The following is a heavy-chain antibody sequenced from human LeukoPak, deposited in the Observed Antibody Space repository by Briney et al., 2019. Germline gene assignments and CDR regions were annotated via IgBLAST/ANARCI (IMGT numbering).Heavy chain of an antibody. V-gene: IGHV3-23*01. CDR1: GFTFSSYA. CDR2: ISGSGGST. D-gene: IGHD6-19*01. CDR3: AKVGGSGWYDALYYGMDV. Sequence: GGSLRLSCAASGFTFSSYAMSRVRQAPGKGLEWVSAISGSGGSTYYADSVKGRFTISRDNSKNTLYLQMNSLRAEDTAVYYCAKVGGSGWYDALYYGMDVWGQGTTVTVSS. J-gene: IGHJ6*02.